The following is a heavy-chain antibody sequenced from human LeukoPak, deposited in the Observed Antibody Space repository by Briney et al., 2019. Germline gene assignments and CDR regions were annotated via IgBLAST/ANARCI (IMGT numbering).Heavy chain of an antibody. CDR1: GGSFSGYY. CDR3: ARVTGSGSYYKNWFDP. V-gene: IGHV4-34*01. CDR2: IYHSGST. D-gene: IGHD3-10*01. J-gene: IGHJ5*02. Sequence: SETLSLTCAVYGGSFSGYYWSWIRQPPGKGLEWIGSIYHSGSTYYNPSLKSRVTISVDTSKNQFSLKLSSVTAADTAVYYCARVTGSGSYYKNWFDPWGQGTLVTVSS.